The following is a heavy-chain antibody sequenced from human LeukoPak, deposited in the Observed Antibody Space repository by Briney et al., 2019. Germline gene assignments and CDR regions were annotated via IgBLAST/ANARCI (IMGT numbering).Heavy chain of an antibody. D-gene: IGHD3-16*01. Sequence: GESLKISCKGSGYTFTSYGISWVRQAPGQELEWMGWISAYNGNTNYAQKLQGRVTMTTDTSTSTAYMELRSLRSDDTAVYYCARDRLIGHDPSYFDYWGQGTLVTVSS. CDR3: ARDRLIGHDPSYFDY. V-gene: IGHV1-18*01. J-gene: IGHJ4*02. CDR2: ISAYNGNT. CDR1: GYTFTSYG.